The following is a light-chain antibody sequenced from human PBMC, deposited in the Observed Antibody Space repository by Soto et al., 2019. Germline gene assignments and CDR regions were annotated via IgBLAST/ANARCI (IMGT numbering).Light chain of an antibody. CDR1: QSISNY. V-gene: IGKV1-39*01. CDR2: SAS. J-gene: IGKJ4*01. Sequence: DIQMTQSPSSLSASVGDRVTITCRASQSISNYLNWYQQKPGKAPKLLISSASSLHTGVPSRLSGSGSGTDFTLTISSLQPEDFATYYCQQSSSTLLTFGGGTKVDIX. CDR3: QQSSSTLLT.